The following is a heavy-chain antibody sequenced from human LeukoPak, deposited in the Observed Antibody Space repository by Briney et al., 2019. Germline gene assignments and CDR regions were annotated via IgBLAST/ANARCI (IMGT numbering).Heavy chain of an antibody. CDR1: GFTFTDYW. CDR3: ARGGRDHAFDI. V-gene: IGHV3-74*01. CDR2: VEIDATKP. Sequence: GGSLRLSCAASGFTFTDYWMHWVRQAPGKGLVWVSRVEIDATKPIYADSVRGRFTISRDNAKNSVTLQINNLRPEDTALYYCARGGRDHAFDIWGQGTMVTVSS. J-gene: IGHJ3*02.